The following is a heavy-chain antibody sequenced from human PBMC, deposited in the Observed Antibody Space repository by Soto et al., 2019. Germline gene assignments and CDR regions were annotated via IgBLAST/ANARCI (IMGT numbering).Heavy chain of an antibody. CDR2: ISSNSAYI. CDR3: PRDASRDSSARGWFDP. Sequence: RRLSCASSGFTFRSFTMNWVRQAPGKGLEWVSTISSNSAYIYYTDALRGRFTISRDNAKNSLHLQMNSLRAEDTAVYYCPRDASRDSSARGWFDPWGPGTLVTVSS. D-gene: IGHD6-13*01. J-gene: IGHJ5*02. CDR1: GFTFRSFT. V-gene: IGHV3-21*01.